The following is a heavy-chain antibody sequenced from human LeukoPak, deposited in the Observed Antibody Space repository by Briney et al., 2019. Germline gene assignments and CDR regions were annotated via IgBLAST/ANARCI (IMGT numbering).Heavy chain of an antibody. D-gene: IGHD5-18*01. CDR3: AREDTAMVIAFDI. V-gene: IGHV1-2*02. CDR1: GYTFTGYY. Sequence: ASVKVSCKASGYTFTGYYMHWVRQAPGQGLEWMGWINPNSGGTNYAQKFQGRVTMTRDTSISTAYMELSRLRSDDTAVYYCAREDTAMVIAFDIWGQGTMVTVSS. J-gene: IGHJ3*02. CDR2: INPNSGGT.